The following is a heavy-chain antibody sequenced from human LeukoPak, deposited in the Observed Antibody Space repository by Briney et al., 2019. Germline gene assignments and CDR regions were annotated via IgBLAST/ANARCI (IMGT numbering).Heavy chain of an antibody. CDR1: GFTFSDYY. V-gene: IGHV3-11*06. D-gene: IGHD3-9*01. CDR3: ARDVYDILTGYSDAFDI. CDR2: ISSSSSYT. J-gene: IGHJ3*02. Sequence: GGSLRLSCAASGFTFSDYYMSWIRQAPGKGLGWVSYISSSSSYTNYADSVKGRFTISRDNAKNSLYLQMNSLRAEDTAVYYCARDVYDILTGYSDAFDIWGQGTMVTVSS.